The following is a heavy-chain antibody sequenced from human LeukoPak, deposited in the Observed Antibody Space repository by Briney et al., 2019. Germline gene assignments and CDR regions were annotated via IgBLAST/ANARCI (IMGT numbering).Heavy chain of an antibody. V-gene: IGHV4-39*01. CDR1: GGSISSSSYY. J-gene: IGHJ4*02. CDR2: FYYSGSP. D-gene: IGHD4-23*01. Sequence: PSETLSLTCTVSGGSISSSSYYWGWVRQPAGRGGEGGGSFYYSGSPYYNPSLKSRATISVDTPKPQFSLTLSSVTAADTAVYYCARHKDDYRGNSVQFDYWGQGTLVTVSS. CDR3: ARHKDDYRGNSVQFDY.